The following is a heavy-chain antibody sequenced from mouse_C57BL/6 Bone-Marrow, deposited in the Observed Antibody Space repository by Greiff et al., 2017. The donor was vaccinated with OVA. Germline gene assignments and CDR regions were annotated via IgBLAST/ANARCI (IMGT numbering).Heavy chain of an antibody. Sequence: VQLQQSGPELVKPGASVKISCKASGYAFSSSWMNWVKQRPGKGLEWIGRLYPGDGDTNYNGKFKGKATLTADKSSRTAYMQLSSLTSEDSSVYFCARHEDGYYASYFDYWGQGTTLTGSS. V-gene: IGHV1-82*01. J-gene: IGHJ2*01. CDR1: GYAFSSSW. CDR3: ARHEDGYYASYFDY. CDR2: LYPGDGDT. D-gene: IGHD2-3*01.